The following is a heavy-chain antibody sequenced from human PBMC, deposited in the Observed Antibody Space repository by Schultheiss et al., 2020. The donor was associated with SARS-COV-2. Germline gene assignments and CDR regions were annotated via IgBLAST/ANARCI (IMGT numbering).Heavy chain of an antibody. J-gene: IGHJ6*02. Sequence: GGSLRLSCAASGFTFSSYGMQWVRQAPGKGLEWVAVISSDGGNKFYADSVKGRFTISRDNSRNTVYLQMNSLRAEDTALYYCAKGLGIAAAGGGMDVWGQGTTVTVSS. CDR3: AKGLGIAAAGGGMDV. D-gene: IGHD6-13*01. CDR2: ISSDGGNK. CDR1: GFTFSSYG. V-gene: IGHV3-30*18.